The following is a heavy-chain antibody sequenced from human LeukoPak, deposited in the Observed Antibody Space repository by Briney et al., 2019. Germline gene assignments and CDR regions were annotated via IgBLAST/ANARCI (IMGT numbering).Heavy chain of an antibody. CDR1: GGSISSYY. CDR3: ARATMADHLLFDY. V-gene: IGHV4-59*08. Sequence: PSETLPLTCTVSGGSISSYYWSWIRQPPGKGLEWIGYIYYSGSTNYNPSLKSRVTISVDTSKNQFSVKLSSVTAADTAVYYCARATMADHLLFDYWGQGTLVTVSS. CDR2: IYYSGST. J-gene: IGHJ4*02. D-gene: IGHD4/OR15-4a*01.